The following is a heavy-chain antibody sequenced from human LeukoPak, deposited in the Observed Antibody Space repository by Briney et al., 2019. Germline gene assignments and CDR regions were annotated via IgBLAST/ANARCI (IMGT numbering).Heavy chain of an antibody. D-gene: IGHD5-18*01. CDR3: ARERGYSYGYLGY. CDR1: GGTFSIYA. J-gene: IGHJ4*02. V-gene: IGHV1-69*13. Sequence: SVKVSCKASGGTFSIYAISWVRQAPGQGLEWMGGIIPIFGTANYAQKFQGRVTITADESTSTAYMELSSLRSEDTAVYYCARERGYSYGYLGYWGQGTLVTVSS. CDR2: IIPIFGTA.